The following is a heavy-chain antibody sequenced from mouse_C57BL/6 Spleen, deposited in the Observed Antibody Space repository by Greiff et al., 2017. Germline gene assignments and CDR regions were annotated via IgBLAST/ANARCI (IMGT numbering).Heavy chain of an antibody. CDR1: GFNIKNTY. CDR2: IDPANGNT. J-gene: IGHJ4*01. V-gene: IGHV14-3*01. CDR3: ASFYYGSLRAMDY. Sequence: VQLQQSVAELVRPGASVKLSCTASGFNIKNTYMHWVKQRPEQGLEWIGRIDPANGNTKYAPKFQGKATITADTSSNTAYLQLSSLTSEDTASYNCASFYYGSLRAMDYWGQGTSVTVSS. D-gene: IGHD1-1*01.